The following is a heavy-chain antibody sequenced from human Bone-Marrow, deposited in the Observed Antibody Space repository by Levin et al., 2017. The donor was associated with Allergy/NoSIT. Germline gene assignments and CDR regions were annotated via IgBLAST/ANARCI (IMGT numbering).Heavy chain of an antibody. CDR2: IIPILGIA. D-gene: IGHD1-7*01. J-gene: IGHJ6*02. CDR3: ARERAGTRNNYAMNV. V-gene: IGHV1-69*04. CDR1: GGTFTSYA. Sequence: ASVKVSCKASGGTFTSYAISWVRQGPGQGLEWMGRIIPILGIANYAQKFQGRVAITADKFTSTAYMELSSLRSEDTAVYYCARERAGTRNNYAMNVWGQGTTVTVSS.